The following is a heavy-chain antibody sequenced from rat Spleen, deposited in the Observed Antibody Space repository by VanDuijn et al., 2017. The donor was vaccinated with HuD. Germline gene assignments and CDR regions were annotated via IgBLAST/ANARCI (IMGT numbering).Heavy chain of an antibody. CDR2: ISYSGSS. CDR3: ARYRDSFGHVGIFDY. D-gene: IGHD1-11*01. Sequence: EVQLQESGPGLVKPSQSLSLTCSVTGYSITSNYWGWIRKFPGNKMEWVGYISYSGSSGYNPSLKSLISITRDTSKNQFFLQLNSVTTEDTATYYCARYRDSFGHVGIFDYWGQGVMVTVSS. V-gene: IGHV3-1*01. J-gene: IGHJ2*01. CDR1: GYSITSNY.